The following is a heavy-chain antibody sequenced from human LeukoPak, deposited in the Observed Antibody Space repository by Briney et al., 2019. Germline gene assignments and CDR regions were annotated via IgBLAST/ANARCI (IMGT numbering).Heavy chain of an antibody. V-gene: IGHV3-23*01. CDR2: ISGSGGST. CDR3: AKEAVDPFGAPLYPIDY. D-gene: IGHD3-10*01. Sequence: GGSLRRACAAPGFTLSSYAMSWVRQAPGKGLEWVSAISGSGGSTYYADSVKGRFTISRDNSKNTLYLQMNSLRAEDTAVYYCAKEAVDPFGAPLYPIDYWGQGTLVTVSS. CDR1: GFTLSSYA. J-gene: IGHJ4*02.